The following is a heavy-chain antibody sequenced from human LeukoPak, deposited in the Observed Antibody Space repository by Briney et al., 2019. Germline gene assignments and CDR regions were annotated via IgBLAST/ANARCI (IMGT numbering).Heavy chain of an antibody. J-gene: IGHJ3*02. V-gene: IGHV4-59*01. D-gene: IGHD1-1*01. CDR1: GGSITNSY. Sequence: EPSETPSLTCTVSGGSITNSYWNWIRQSPGKGLEWIGYINYSGSTNYNPSLKSRVTISVDTSKNQFSLKLSSVTAADTAVYFCARDPLSTNDFDIWGQGTMVTVSS. CDR3: ARDPLSTNDFDI. CDR2: INYSGST.